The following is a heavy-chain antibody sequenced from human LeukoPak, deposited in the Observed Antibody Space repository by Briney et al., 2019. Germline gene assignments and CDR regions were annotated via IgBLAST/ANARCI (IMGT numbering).Heavy chain of an antibody. CDR3: AGTMVRGVILYVYDY. V-gene: IGHV3-53*01. CDR1: GFTVSSNY. Sequence: GGSLRLSCAASGFTVSSNYMSWVRQAPGKGLEWVSVIYSGGSTYYADSVKGRFTISRDNSKNTLYLQMNSLRAEDTAVYYCAGTMVRGVILYVYDYWGQGTLVIVSS. J-gene: IGHJ4*02. D-gene: IGHD3-10*01. CDR2: IYSGGST.